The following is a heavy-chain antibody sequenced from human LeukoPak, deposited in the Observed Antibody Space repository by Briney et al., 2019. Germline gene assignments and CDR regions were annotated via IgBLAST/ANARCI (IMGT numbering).Heavy chain of an antibody. Sequence: PSETLSLTCSVSGGYVNSGGYYWSWIRQHPAKGLEWIGYIYYSGSTYYNPSLKSRVTILVDTFKNQFSLKVKSVTAADTAVYYCARQDPYGSLPLRYWGQGSLVIVSS. V-gene: IGHV4-31*03. J-gene: IGHJ4*02. CDR3: ARQDPYGSLPLRY. D-gene: IGHD3-10*01. CDR2: IYYSGST. CDR1: GGYVNSGGYY.